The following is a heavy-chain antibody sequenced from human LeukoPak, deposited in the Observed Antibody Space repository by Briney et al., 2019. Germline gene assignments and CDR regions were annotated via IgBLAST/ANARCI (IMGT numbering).Heavy chain of an antibody. CDR2: MNPNSGNT. V-gene: IGHV1-8*01. J-gene: IGHJ6*02. CDR1: GYTFTSYD. Sequence: ASVKVSCKASGYTFTSYDINWVRRATGQGLEWMGWMNPNSGNTGYAQKFQGRVTMTRNTSISTAYMELSSLRSEDTAVYYCARGSIVVYGMDVWGQGTTVTVSS. D-gene: IGHD2-15*01. CDR3: ARGSIVVYGMDV.